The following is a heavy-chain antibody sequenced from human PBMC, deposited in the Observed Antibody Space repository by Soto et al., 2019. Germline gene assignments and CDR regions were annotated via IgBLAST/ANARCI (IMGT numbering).Heavy chain of an antibody. CDR1: GCSITSNHW. CDR2: IFHRGTS. CDR3: ASKYCPSTICYLFDN. J-gene: IGHJ4*02. V-gene: IGHV4-4*02. D-gene: IGHD2-15*01. Sequence: TLSLTCSVSGCSITSNHWWSWVRQAPGKGLEWIGEIFHRGTSHHNPSLESRVTLSVDKSKNQFSLMLTSVTAADTAVYYCASKYCPSTICYLFDNWGQGALVTV.